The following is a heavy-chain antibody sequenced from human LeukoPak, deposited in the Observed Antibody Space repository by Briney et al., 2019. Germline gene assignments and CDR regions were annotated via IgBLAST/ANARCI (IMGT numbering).Heavy chain of an antibody. CDR3: AKATLRTTVVKGVLDY. D-gene: IGHD4-23*01. CDR2: ISGSGDST. CDR1: GFTFSNYA. V-gene: IGHV3-23*01. J-gene: IGHJ4*02. Sequence: PGGSLRLSCAASGFTFSNYAMRWVRQAPGKGLEWVSGISGSGDSTYYADSVKGRFTISRDNSKNTLYLQMNSLRAEDTAVYYCAKATLRTTVVKGVLDYWGQGTLVTVSS.